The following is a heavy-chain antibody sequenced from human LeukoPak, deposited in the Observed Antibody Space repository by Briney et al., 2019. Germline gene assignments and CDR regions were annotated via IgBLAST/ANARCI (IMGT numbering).Heavy chain of an antibody. CDR3: ARQSNYDFWSGYSPNYDYMDV. CDR2: MNPNSGNT. D-gene: IGHD3-3*01. CDR1: GYTFTSYD. J-gene: IGHJ6*03. Sequence: GASVKVSCKASGYTFTSYDINWLRQATGQGLEWMGWMNPNSGNTGYAQKFQGRVTITRNTSISTAYMELSSLRSEDTAVYYCARQSNYDFWSGYSPNYDYMDVWGKGTTVTVSS. V-gene: IGHV1-8*03.